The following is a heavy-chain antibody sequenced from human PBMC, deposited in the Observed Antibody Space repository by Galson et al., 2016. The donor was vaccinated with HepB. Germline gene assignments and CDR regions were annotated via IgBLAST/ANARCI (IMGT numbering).Heavy chain of an antibody. J-gene: IGHJ4*02. CDR1: GYSFTDYW. CDR3: ARQGYCSGGVCAVDF. D-gene: IGHD2-8*02. CDR2: IYPGPSDT. V-gene: IGHV5-51*01. Sequence: QSGAEVKKPGESLEISCQGSGYSFTDYWIGWVRQMPGKGLEWMGLIYPGPSDTRYSPSFQGQVIISADKSITTAYLQWSSLKASDTAIYYCARQGYCSGGVCAVDFWGQGTLVTVSS.